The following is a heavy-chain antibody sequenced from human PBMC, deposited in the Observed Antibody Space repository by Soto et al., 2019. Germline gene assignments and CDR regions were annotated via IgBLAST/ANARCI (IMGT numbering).Heavy chain of an antibody. CDR3: THPRLSSDY. CDR2: IYYSGST. D-gene: IGHD6-25*01. V-gene: IGHV4-39*01. Sequence: ETLCLTCPVSGFSISSSSYYWGWIRQPPGKGLEWIGSIYYSGSTYYNPSLKSRVTISVDTYKNQFSLKLSSVNAADKAVYYCTHPRLSSDYWGQGTLVTVYS. J-gene: IGHJ4*02. CDR1: GFSISSSSYY.